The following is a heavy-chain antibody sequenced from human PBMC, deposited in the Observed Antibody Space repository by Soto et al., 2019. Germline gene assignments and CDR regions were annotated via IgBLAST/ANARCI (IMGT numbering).Heavy chain of an antibody. Sequence: GGSLRLSCAASGFTFSSYSMNWVRQAPGKGLEWVSYISSSSSTVYYADSVKGRFTISRDNAKNSLYLQMNSLRDEDTAVYYCARDRYCSGGSCRPDYWGQGTLVTVSS. CDR2: ISSSSSTV. CDR3: ARDRYCSGGSCRPDY. V-gene: IGHV3-48*02. D-gene: IGHD2-15*01. CDR1: GFTFSSYS. J-gene: IGHJ4*02.